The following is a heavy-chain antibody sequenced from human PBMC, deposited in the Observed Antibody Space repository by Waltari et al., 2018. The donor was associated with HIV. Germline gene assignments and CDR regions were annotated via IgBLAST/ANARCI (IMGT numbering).Heavy chain of an antibody. CDR1: ADTINNYY. CDR2: IYYTGTS. D-gene: IGHD3-3*01. J-gene: IGHJ5*01. V-gene: IGHV4-59*01. Sequence: QVQLQESGPGLVKPSATLSLTCNVSADTINNYYFTWIPQSPAKGLEWIGYIYYTGTSNYNPSPSLKSRVTMSLDTSKTQFSLKLTSVSAADTAVYYCARTVGTSISGVITYNWFDSWGQGTLVTVSS. CDR3: ARTVGTSISGVITYNWFDS.